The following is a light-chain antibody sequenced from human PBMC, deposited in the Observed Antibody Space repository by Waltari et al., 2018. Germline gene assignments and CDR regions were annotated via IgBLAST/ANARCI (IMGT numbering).Light chain of an antibody. CDR1: SSDVGGYNF. V-gene: IGLV2-23*02. J-gene: IGLJ3*02. Sequence: QSALSQPASVSGSPGQSITISCTGTSSDVGGYNFVSWYQQHPVKAPKLMFYDVNKRPSGVSNRFSGSKSGNTASLTISGLQAEDEADYYYCSYTDSGTLVFGGGTKLTVL. CDR2: DVN. CDR3: CSYTDSGTLV.